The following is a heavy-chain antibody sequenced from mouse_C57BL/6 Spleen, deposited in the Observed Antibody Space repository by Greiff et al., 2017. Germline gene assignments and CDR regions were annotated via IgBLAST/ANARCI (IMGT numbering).Heavy chain of an antibody. CDR2: IHPSDSDT. CDR3: AIYYGSSYEDYYAMDY. D-gene: IGHD1-1*01. Sequence: VQLQQPGAELVKPGASVKVSCKASGYTFTSYWMHWVKQRPGQGLEWIGRIHPSDSDTNYNQKFKGKATLTVDKSSSTAYMQLSSLTSEDSAVYYCAIYYGSSYEDYYAMDYWGQGTSVTVSS. J-gene: IGHJ4*01. V-gene: IGHV1-74*01. CDR1: GYTFTSYW.